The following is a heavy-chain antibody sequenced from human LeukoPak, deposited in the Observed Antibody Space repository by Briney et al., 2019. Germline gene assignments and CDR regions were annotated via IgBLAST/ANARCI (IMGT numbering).Heavy chain of an antibody. D-gene: IGHD2-2*01. CDR2: INPNSGGT. V-gene: IGHV1-2*02. J-gene: IGHJ4*02. CDR1: GYTFTGYY. CDR3: AREALSSTSLRY. Sequence: ASVKVSCKASGYTFTGYYMHWERQAPGQGLEWMGWINPNSGGTNYAQKFQGRVTMTRDTSISTAYMELSRLRSDDTAVYYCAREALSSTSLRYWGQGTLVTVSS.